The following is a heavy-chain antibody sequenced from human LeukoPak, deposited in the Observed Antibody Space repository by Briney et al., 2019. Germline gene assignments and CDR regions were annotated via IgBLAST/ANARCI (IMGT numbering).Heavy chain of an antibody. Sequence: ASVKVSCKASGNDFINYYMHWVRQAPGQGLEWMGIINGNGGTTTYAQKFQGRVSMTRDTSTSTGYMELTSLRSEDTAVYYCAREIPQGMDVWGQGTTVTVSS. CDR1: GNDFINYY. J-gene: IGHJ6*02. CDR3: AREIPQGMDV. V-gene: IGHV1-46*01. CDR2: INGNGGTT.